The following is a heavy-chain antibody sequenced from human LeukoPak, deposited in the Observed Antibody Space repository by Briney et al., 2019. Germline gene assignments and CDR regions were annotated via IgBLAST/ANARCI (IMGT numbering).Heavy chain of an antibody. J-gene: IGHJ4*02. Sequence: SVKVSCKASGGTFSSYAISWVRQAPGQGLEWMGGIIPIFGTANYAQKFQGRVTITADESTSTAYMELSSLRSEDTAVYYCARLVCSGGSCYSGLDYWGQGTLVTVSS. V-gene: IGHV1-69*13. D-gene: IGHD2-15*01. CDR1: GGTFSSYA. CDR3: ARLVCSGGSCYSGLDY. CDR2: IIPIFGTA.